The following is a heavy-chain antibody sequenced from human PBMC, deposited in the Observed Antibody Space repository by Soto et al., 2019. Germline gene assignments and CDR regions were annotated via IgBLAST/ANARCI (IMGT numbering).Heavy chain of an antibody. Sequence: ASVKVSCKASGYTFTSYAMHWVRQAPGQRREWMGWINAGNGNTKYSQKFQGRVTITRDTSASTAYMELSSLRSEDTAVYYCARSDYGDYEGYYYYGMEVWGQGTTVTVSS. CDR1: GYTFTSYA. CDR2: INAGNGNT. V-gene: IGHV1-3*01. CDR3: ARSDYGDYEGYYYYGMEV. D-gene: IGHD4-17*01. J-gene: IGHJ6*01.